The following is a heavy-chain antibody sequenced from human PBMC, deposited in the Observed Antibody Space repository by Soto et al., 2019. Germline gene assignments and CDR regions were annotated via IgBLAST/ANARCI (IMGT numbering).Heavy chain of an antibody. J-gene: IGHJ6*04. V-gene: IGHV1-18*01. CDR2: ISASNGDT. CDR1: GNSFSSNV. D-gene: IGHD5-12*01. CDR3: ARGGDSGDYTDDMEI. Sequence: QLHLVQSGAELKKPGASVKISCRASGNSFSSNVIGWVRQAPGQGLEWMSWISASNGDTNYAQKLRGRVTVTTDTYGSSDYTEETGRTSDYPSIYYCARGGDSGDYTDDMEIWGKGTAVTVSS.